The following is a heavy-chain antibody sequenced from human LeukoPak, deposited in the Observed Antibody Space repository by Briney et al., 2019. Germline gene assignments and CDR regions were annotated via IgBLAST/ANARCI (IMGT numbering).Heavy chain of an antibody. J-gene: IGHJ3*02. CDR2: IYYSGST. V-gene: IGHV4-59*08. Sequence: SETLSLTCTVPGGSISGYYWSWIRQSPGKGLVWIGYIYYSGSTNYNPSLQSRVTISIDMSRNQFSLKLSSVTAADTALYYCARHFTYYYDSSGYPRDAFDIWGQGTTVTVSS. CDR1: GGSISGYY. D-gene: IGHD3-22*01. CDR3: ARHFTYYYDSSGYPRDAFDI.